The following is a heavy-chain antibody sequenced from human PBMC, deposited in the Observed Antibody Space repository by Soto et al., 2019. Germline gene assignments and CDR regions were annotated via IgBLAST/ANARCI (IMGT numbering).Heavy chain of an antibody. D-gene: IGHD5-12*01. CDR3: ARDESATDAFDI. J-gene: IGHJ3*02. CDR2: IYYSGTT. Sequence: QVQLQESGPGLVKPSQTLSLTCTVSGGSISSGGYYWSWIRQYPGKGLEWIGYIYYSGTTNYNPSLKSRLTISVDTSKNQFSLKLNSMTAADTAVYYCARDESATDAFDIWGQGTMVTVSS. CDR1: GGSISSGGYY. V-gene: IGHV4-31*03.